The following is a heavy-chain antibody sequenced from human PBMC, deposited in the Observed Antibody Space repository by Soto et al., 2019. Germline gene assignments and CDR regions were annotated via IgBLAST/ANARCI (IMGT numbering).Heavy chain of an antibody. Sequence: SETLSLTCAVSGGSVSVSGYSLYCIRQPPWNGLELIGYIYRSGTTYYNPSLKSRVTISVDKSKNQFSLTLSSVTAADTAVYYCARGAIAILVVVPNWFDPWGQGTLVTVSS. CDR2: IYRSGTT. J-gene: IGHJ5*02. CDR3: ARGAIAILVVVPNWFDP. CDR1: GGSVSVSGYS. D-gene: IGHD3-3*01. V-gene: IGHV4-30-2*01.